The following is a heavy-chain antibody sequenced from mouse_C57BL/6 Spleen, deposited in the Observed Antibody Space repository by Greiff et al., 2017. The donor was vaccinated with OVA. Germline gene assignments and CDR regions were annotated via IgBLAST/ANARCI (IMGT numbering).Heavy chain of an antibody. Sequence: VQLKESGPVLVKPGASVKMPCKASGYTFTDYYMNWVKQSHGKSLEWIGVINPYNGGTSYNQKFKGKATLTVDKSSSTAYMELNSLTSEDSAVYYCARSGTGTTWYFDVWGTGTTVTVSS. D-gene: IGHD4-1*01. CDR3: ARSGTGTTWYFDV. J-gene: IGHJ1*03. CDR1: GYTFTDYY. CDR2: INPYNGGT. V-gene: IGHV1-19*01.